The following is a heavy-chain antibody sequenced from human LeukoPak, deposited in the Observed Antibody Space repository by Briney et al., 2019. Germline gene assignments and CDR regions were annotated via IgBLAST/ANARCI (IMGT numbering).Heavy chain of an antibody. CDR1: GGSISSGGFY. CDR2: TFHRGNT. V-gene: IGHV4-30-2*01. Sequence: SETLSLTCTVSGGSISSGGFYWSWIRQPPGKGLEWLGYTFHRGNTYYNPSLKSRVTISVDRSKNQFSLKLSSVTAADTAVYYCARDAIGYCSSTNCYNGGFDYWGQGALVTVSS. CDR3: ARDAIGYCSSTNCYNGGFDY. D-gene: IGHD2-2*02. J-gene: IGHJ4*02.